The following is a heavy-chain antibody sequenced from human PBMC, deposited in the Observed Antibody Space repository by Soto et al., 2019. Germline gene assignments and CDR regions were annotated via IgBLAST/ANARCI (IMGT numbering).Heavy chain of an antibody. J-gene: IGHJ3*02. CDR2: IKQDGSEK. V-gene: IGHV3-7*01. CDR3: ARVGATGEAFDI. D-gene: IGHD1-26*01. Sequence: EVQLVESGGGLVQPGGPLKLSCAVSGFTFSNYWMTWVRQAPGKGLEWVANIKQDGSEKYYVDSVRGRFTISRDNAKNSLFLQMNSLRAEDTAVYFCARVGATGEAFDIWGQGTMVTVSS. CDR1: GFTFSNYW.